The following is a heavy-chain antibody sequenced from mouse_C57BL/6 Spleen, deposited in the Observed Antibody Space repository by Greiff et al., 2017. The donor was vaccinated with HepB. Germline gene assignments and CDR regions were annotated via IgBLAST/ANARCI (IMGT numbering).Heavy chain of an antibody. CDR2: IDPENGDT. J-gene: IGHJ2*01. CDR3: TTLEITTVVATNY. V-gene: IGHV14-4*01. Sequence: VHVKQSGAELVRPGASVKLSCTASGFNIKDDYMHWVKQRPEQGLEWIGWIDPENGDTEYASKFQGKATITADTSSNTAYLQLSSLTSEDTAVYYCTTLEITTVVATNYWGQGTTLTVSS. D-gene: IGHD1-1*01. CDR1: GFNIKDDY.